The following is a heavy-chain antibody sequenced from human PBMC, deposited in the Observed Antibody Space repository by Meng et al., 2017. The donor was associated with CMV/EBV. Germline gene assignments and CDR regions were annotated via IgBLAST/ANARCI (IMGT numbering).Heavy chain of an antibody. D-gene: IGHD6-19*01. Sequence: QTPSLTRAVYGGSLSGYYSSWIRQHPEKGLEWIGEINHSGSTHYNPSLKSRVTISVDTSKNQFSLKLSSVTAADTAVYYCARQRSSGWLYYFCGMDVWGQGTTVTVSS. CDR2: INHSGST. J-gene: IGHJ6*02. V-gene: IGHV4-34*01. CDR3: ARQRSSGWLYYFCGMDV. CDR1: GGSLSGYY.